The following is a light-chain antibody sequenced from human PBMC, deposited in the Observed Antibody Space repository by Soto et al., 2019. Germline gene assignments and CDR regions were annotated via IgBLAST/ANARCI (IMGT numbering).Light chain of an antibody. V-gene: IGLV4-69*01. J-gene: IGLJ2*01. CDR2: LNTDGSH. CDR1: RGHSSYT. Sequence: QLVLTQSPSASASLGASVKLTCTLTRGHSSYTIAWHQQQPDQGPRYLMKLNTDGSHSKGDGIPDRFSGCSSGTERYLTISSLQTEDEADYYCQTWGTDSKVVFGGGTKVTVL. CDR3: QTWGTDSKVV.